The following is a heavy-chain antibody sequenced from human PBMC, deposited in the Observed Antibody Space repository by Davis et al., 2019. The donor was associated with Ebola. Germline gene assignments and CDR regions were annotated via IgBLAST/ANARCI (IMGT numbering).Heavy chain of an antibody. CDR1: GGTFSSYG. CDR2: IIPFFGTA. V-gene: IGHV1-69*13. D-gene: IGHD1-26*01. J-gene: IGHJ6*02. CDR3: ARETVALVRATWYYYGMDV. Sequence: AASVKVSCKASGGTFSSYGISWVRQAPGQGLEWMGGIIPFFGTANYAQKFQGRVTITADESTSTAYMELSRLRAEDTDVYYCARETVALVRATWYYYGMDVWGQGTTVTVSS.